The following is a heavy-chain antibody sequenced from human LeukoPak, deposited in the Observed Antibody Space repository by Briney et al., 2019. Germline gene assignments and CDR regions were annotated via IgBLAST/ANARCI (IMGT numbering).Heavy chain of an antibody. CDR2: IYTSGST. V-gene: IGHV4-4*07. CDR3: ARGRQWLAPFDY. J-gene: IGHJ4*02. Sequence: SETLSLTCTVSGGAISSYYWSWIRQPAGKGLEWIGRIYTSGSTNYNPSLKSRVTMSVDTSKNQFSLKLSSVTAADTAVYYCARGRQWLAPFDYWGQGTLVTVSS. CDR1: GGAISSYY. D-gene: IGHD6-19*01.